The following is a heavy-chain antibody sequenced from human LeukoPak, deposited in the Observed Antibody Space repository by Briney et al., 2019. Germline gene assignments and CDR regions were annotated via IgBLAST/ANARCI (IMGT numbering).Heavy chain of an antibody. D-gene: IGHD2-2*03. J-gene: IGHJ5*02. V-gene: IGHV3-30*18. CDR1: GFTFSSYG. CDR3: AKDNKGDGFENWFDP. Sequence: PGGSLRLSCTASGFTFSSYGMHWVRQAPGKGLEWVAVISYDGSNKYYGDSVKGRFTISRDNSKNTLHLQMNSLRAEDTAVYYCAKDNKGDGFENWFDPWGQGTLVTVSS. CDR2: ISYDGSNK.